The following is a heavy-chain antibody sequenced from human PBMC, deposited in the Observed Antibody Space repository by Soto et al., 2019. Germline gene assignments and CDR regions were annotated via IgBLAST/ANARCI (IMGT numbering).Heavy chain of an antibody. CDR2: INPNSAGT. D-gene: IGHD3-10*01. Sequence: QVQLVQSGAEVKKPGASVKVSCKASGYTFSGQYLHWMRQAPGKGPEWMGWINPNSAGTNIAEKFQGRVALTREMSTSTGYMELRSLTSDDTAVYYCARARVSVGSGSYSAFDVWGQGTMVTVSS. CDR1: GYTFSGQY. V-gene: IGHV1-2*02. J-gene: IGHJ3*01. CDR3: ARARVSVGSGSYSAFDV.